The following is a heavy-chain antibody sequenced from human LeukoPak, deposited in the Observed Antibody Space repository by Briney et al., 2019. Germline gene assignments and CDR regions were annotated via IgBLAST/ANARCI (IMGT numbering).Heavy chain of an antibody. V-gene: IGHV4-59*01. CDR3: ARSLYSSSWYEGEAFDY. CDR1: GGSISSYY. CDR2: IYYSGST. Sequence: PSETLSLTCTVSGGSISSYYWSWIRQPPGKGLEWIGYIYYSGSTNYNPSLKSRVTISVDTSKNQFSLKLSSVTAADTAVYYCARSLYSSSWYEGEAFDYWGQGTLVTVSS. J-gene: IGHJ4*02. D-gene: IGHD6-13*01.